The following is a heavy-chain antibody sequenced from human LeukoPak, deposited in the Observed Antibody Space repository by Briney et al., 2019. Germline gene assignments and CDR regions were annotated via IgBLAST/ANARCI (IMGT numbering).Heavy chain of an antibody. D-gene: IGHD3-10*01. CDR1: GGSISSYY. CDR3: ARLSGPISMVRGVTPNWFDP. V-gene: IGHV4-59*08. J-gene: IGHJ5*02. CDR2: IYYSGST. Sequence: SETLSLTCTVSGGSISSYYRSWIRQPPGKGLEWIGYIYYSGSTNYNPSLKSRVTISVDTSKNQFSLKLTSVTAADTAVYYCARLSGPISMVRGVTPNWFDPWGQGTLVTVSS.